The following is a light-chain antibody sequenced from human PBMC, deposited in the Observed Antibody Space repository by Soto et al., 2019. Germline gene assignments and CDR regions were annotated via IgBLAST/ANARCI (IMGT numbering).Light chain of an antibody. CDR2: HTS. V-gene: IGKV3-11*01. CDR1: ESVTSS. J-gene: IGKJ3*01. CDR3: QQRSHWPAFT. Sequence: EIVLTQSPATLSLSPGERATLSCRASESVTSSLAWYRQKPGQAPRLLIYHTSNRATGVPDRFSGSGSGTDFTLTISRLEPEDFAVYYCQQRSHWPAFTCGPGTKVDIK.